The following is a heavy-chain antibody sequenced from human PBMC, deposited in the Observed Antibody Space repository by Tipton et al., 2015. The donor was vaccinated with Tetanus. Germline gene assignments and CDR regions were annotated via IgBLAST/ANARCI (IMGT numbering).Heavy chain of an antibody. CDR3: ARGILNFDDTSQTYYWFFDL. D-gene: IGHD3-22*01. CDR1: GGSINSGDYY. V-gene: IGHV4-30-4*01. CDR2: IYYSGNT. J-gene: IGHJ2*01. Sequence: TLSLTCTVSGGSINSGDYYWSWIRQSPGKGLEWIGYIYYSGNTHYNPSLKSRIAISIDLSKNQFSLNLTSVTAADTAVYFCARGILNFDDTSQTYYWFFDLWGRGTPVTVSS.